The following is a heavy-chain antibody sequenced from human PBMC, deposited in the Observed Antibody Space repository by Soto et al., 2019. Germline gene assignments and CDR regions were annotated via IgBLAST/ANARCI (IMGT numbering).Heavy chain of an antibody. Sequence: SETLSLTCTVSGGSITRSPYYWSWIRQLPGKGLEWIGYIYYTGSTYYNPSLTSRVFISMDRSEDQFSLNLNFVTAADTAVYYCARALVDDYYGLDFWGQGTTVTVSS. J-gene: IGHJ6*02. V-gene: IGHV4-31*03. CDR1: GGSITRSPYY. CDR3: ARALVDDYYGLDF. CDR2: IYYTGST.